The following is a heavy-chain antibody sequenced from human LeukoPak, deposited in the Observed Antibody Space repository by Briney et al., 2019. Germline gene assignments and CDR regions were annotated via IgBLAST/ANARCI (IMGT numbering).Heavy chain of an antibody. CDR2: IYISGST. Sequence: SSQTLSLTCTVSGGSISSGSYYWSWIRQPAGKGLEWIGRIYISGSTNYNPSLKSRVTISVDTSKNQFSLKLSSVTAADTAVYYCAASSSALGPRVYWGQGTLVTVCS. J-gene: IGHJ4*02. D-gene: IGHD2-15*01. V-gene: IGHV4-61*02. CDR1: GGSISSGSYY. CDR3: AASSSALGPRVY.